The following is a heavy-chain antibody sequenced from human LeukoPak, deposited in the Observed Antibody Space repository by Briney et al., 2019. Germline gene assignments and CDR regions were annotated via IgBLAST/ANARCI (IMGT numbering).Heavy chain of an antibody. Sequence: SETLSLTCTVSGGSISSGGYYWSWTRQHPGKGLEWIGYIYYSGSTYYNPSLKSRVTISVDTSKNQFSLKLSSVTAADTAVYYCARDSSSSPGHFDYWGQGTLVTVSS. D-gene: IGHD6-13*01. CDR2: IYYSGST. V-gene: IGHV4-31*03. CDR1: GGSISSGGYY. CDR3: ARDSSSSPGHFDY. J-gene: IGHJ4*02.